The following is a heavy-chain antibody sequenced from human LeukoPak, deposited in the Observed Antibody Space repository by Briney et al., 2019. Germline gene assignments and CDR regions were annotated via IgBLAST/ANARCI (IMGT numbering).Heavy chain of an antibody. D-gene: IGHD3-10*01. CDR3: ARSLPARLLWFGELLGGYFDY. Sequence: GGSLRLSCAASGFIFSSYGMHWVRQAPGKGLEWVAFIRYDGSNTYYADSVKGRFTISRDNAKNSLYLQMNSLRAEDTAVYYCARSLPARLLWFGELLGGYFDYWGQGTLVTVSS. CDR1: GFIFSSYG. J-gene: IGHJ4*02. CDR2: IRYDGSNT. V-gene: IGHV3-30*02.